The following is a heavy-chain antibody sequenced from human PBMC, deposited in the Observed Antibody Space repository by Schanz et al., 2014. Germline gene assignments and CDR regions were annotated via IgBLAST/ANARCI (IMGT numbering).Heavy chain of an antibody. CDR2: IGYLGDT. D-gene: IGHD4-17*01. CDR1: GFTLSNSD. J-gene: IGHJ4*02. Sequence: EVQLVESGGGFVQPGGSLRLSCAASGFTLSNSDMHWVRQGTGKGLEWVSTIGYLGDTYYPDSVKGRFTISRDRFQNTLYLRMSSLRAEDTAVYYCARPRFDYGEVDYWGQGTLVTVSS. V-gene: IGHV3-13*01. CDR3: ARPRFDYGEVDY.